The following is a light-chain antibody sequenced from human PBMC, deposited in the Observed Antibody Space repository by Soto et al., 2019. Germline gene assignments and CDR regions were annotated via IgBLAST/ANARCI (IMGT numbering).Light chain of an antibody. V-gene: IGKV1-8*01. CDR3: QQYYSYPQT. Sequence: IRMTQSPSSLSAATGDRVTISCRASHGISSYLAWYQQKPGKAPKLLIYAASTLQSGVPSRFSGSGSGTDFTLTISCLQSEDFATYYCQQYYSYPQTFGQGTKVDIK. CDR2: AAS. CDR1: HGISSY. J-gene: IGKJ1*01.